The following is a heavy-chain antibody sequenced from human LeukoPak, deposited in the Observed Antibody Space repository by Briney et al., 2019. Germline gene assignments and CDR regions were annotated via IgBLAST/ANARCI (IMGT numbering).Heavy chain of an antibody. D-gene: IGHD3-10*01. CDR1: GYTFIDYG. CDR3: ARDLYLWFGQSYDAFDV. CDR2: ISTHNGDT. Sequence: ASVKVSCKSSGYTFIDYGISWVRQAPGQGLEWMGWISTHNGDTTYAQSLQGRVNMTMDHSAKTVYMELGSLRFDDTAVYYCARDLYLWFGQSYDAFDVWGQGTVVTVSS. V-gene: IGHV1-18*01. J-gene: IGHJ3*01.